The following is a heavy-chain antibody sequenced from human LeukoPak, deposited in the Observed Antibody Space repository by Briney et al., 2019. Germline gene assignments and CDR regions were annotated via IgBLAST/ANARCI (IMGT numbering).Heavy chain of an antibody. CDR3: ARDRDPGIRGYSGYGAYHYGLDV. J-gene: IGHJ6*02. D-gene: IGHD5-12*01. CDR2: ISVSGSYT. V-gene: IGHV3-11*05. Sequence: KPGGSLRLSCAASGFTFSDYYMSWIRQAPGKGLEWISYISVSGSYTNYADSVKGRFTISRDNAKNSLYLQMNSLRAEDTAVYYCARDRDPGIRGYSGYGAYHYGLDVWGQGTTVSVSS. CDR1: GFTFSDYY.